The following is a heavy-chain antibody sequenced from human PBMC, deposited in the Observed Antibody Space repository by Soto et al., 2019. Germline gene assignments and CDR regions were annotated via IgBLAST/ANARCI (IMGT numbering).Heavy chain of an antibody. D-gene: IGHD3-9*01. J-gene: IGHJ6*02. CDR1: GLIFSNYK. CDR3: ARDHGGRYFDWHPGMDV. V-gene: IGHV3-74*01. CDR2: ISTDGSIT. Sequence: PGGSLRLSCAASGLIFSNYKMHWVRQAPGKGLVWVSRISTDGSITDYADSVKGRFTVSRDNAKNTLYLQMNSLRVDDTAVYYCARDHGGRYFDWHPGMDVWGQGTTVTVSS.